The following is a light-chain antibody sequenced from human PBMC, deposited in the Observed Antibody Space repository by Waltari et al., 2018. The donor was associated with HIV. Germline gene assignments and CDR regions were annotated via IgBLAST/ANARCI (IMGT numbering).Light chain of an antibody. J-gene: IGKJ5*01. CDR1: QPINTW. Sequence: DIQMTQSPSSLAAFVGDRVSITCRTSQPINTWLAWYQKKPGSPPKLLVSKASTLQVGVPPRFSGSGWGTDFTLAIDTVQPDDFATYYCQQYNSDPSFGQGTRL. V-gene: IGKV1-5*03. CDR2: KAS. CDR3: QQYNSDPS.